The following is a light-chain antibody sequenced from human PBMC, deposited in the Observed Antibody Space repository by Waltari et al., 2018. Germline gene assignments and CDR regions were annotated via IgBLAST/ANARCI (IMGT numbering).Light chain of an antibody. Sequence: QSVLTPPPSLSVAPGPTVTTSCTAYRSNPGSGYRLQWYQQFPETAPKLLIYDNTNRPSGVPARFSGSKSGTSASLAITGLQAEDEADYYCQSYDSSLRGFYVFGTGTKVTV. J-gene: IGLJ1*01. CDR2: DNT. CDR3: QSYDSSLRGFYV. CDR1: RSNPGSGYR. V-gene: IGLV1-40*01.